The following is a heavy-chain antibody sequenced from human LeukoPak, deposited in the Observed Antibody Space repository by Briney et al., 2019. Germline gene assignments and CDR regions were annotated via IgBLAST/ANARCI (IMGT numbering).Heavy chain of an antibody. V-gene: IGHV3-64*01. CDR3: ARDASPGRTVTTSQYFYYYYHMDV. Sequence: GGSLRLSCAASGFTFSSYAMYWVRQAPGKGLEYVSAISSNGGGTYGSSVKGRFTISRDNSKNTLYLQMGSLRAEDMAVYYCARDASPGRTVTTSQYFYYYYHMDVWGKGTTVTVSS. D-gene: IGHD4-17*01. CDR1: GFTFSSYA. CDR2: ISSNGGGT. J-gene: IGHJ6*03.